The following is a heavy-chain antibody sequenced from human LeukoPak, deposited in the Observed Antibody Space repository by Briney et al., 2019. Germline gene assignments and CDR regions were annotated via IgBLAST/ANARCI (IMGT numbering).Heavy chain of an antibody. CDR3: ARDSH. V-gene: IGHV3-30*03. J-gene: IGHJ4*02. CDR1: GFTFSNYY. Sequence: GGSLRLSCAASGFTFSNYYVHWVRQAPGKGLEWVAVISYDGSNKYYADSVKGRFTISRDNSKNTLYLQMNSLRAEDTAVYYCARDSHWGQGTLVTVSS. CDR2: ISYDGSNK.